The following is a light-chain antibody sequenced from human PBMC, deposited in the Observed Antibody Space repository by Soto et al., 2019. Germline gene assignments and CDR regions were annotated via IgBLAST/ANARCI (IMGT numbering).Light chain of an antibody. CDR2: KAS. CDR1: QTISSW. CDR3: QPYNSHLST. J-gene: IGKJ2*01. Sequence: DIQMTQSPSTLSGSVGDRVTITCRASQTISSWLAWYQQKPGKAPKLLIYKASTLKSGVPSRFSGSGSGTEFTLTISSMQPDDFATYYCQPYNSHLSTFGQGTKVDIK. V-gene: IGKV1-5*03.